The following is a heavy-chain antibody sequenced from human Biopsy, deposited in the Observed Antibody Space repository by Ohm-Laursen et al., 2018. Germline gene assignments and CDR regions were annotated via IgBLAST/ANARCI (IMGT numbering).Heavy chain of an antibody. V-gene: IGHV1-69*01. Sequence: GSSVKISCNASGVTFDTYAFGWVRQAPGQGLEWMGGRIPYFNTIYYARNFQDRAVITADRSARTTDMQLSGLRPDDTAVYYCVGGQRGPPIGVPVPGDAFDLGGPGKMVTASP. CDR3: VGGQRGPPIGVPVPGDAFDL. CDR1: GVTFDTYA. J-gene: IGHJ3*01. CDR2: RIPYFNTI. D-gene: IGHD2/OR15-2a*01.